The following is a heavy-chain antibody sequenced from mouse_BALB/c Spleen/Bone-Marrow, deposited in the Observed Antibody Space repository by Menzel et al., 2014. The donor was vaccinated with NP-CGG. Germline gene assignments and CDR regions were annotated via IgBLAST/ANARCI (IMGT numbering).Heavy chain of an antibody. Sequence: VQLQESGAELAKPGASVKMSCNASGYNFISYWMHWVKQRPGQGLEWIGYISPSTGYTEYNQKFKDKATLTADKSTSKAYMQLSSLTSEETALYYCARNYDYDGGYYAMDYWGQGTSVTVSS. D-gene: IGHD2-4*01. CDR2: ISPSTGYT. CDR3: ARNYDYDGGYYAMDY. V-gene: IGHV1-7*01. J-gene: IGHJ4*01. CDR1: GYNFISYW.